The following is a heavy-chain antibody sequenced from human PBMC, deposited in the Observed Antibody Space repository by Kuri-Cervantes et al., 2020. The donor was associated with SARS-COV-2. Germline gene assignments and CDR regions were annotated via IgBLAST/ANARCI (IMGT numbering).Heavy chain of an antibody. CDR2: ISSSGSAI. J-gene: IGHJ2*01. D-gene: IGHD5-24*01. V-gene: IGHV3-48*03. Sequence: GESLKISCAASGFTFSSYEMHWVRQAPGKGLEWVSYISSSGSAIYYADSVKGRFTISRDNAKNSLYLQMNSLRDEDTAVSYCARESRDAYKLGSFDLWGRGTPVTVSS. CDR3: ARESRDAYKLGSFDL. CDR1: GFTFSSYE.